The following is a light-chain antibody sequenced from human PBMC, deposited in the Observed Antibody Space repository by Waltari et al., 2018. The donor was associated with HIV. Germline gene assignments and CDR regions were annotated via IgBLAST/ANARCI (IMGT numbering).Light chain of an antibody. CDR1: ISDVVRYNY. J-gene: IGLJ3*02. CDR3: SAYAGSNNWV. V-gene: IGLV2-8*01. Sequence: QSALTQPPSASGSPGQSVTISCPGTISDVVRYNYVSWYQQYPGKAPKLMIYEATKRPSGVPDRCSGSKSDNTASLTVSGLQAEDEADYYCSAYAGSNNWVFGGGTKLTVL. CDR2: EAT.